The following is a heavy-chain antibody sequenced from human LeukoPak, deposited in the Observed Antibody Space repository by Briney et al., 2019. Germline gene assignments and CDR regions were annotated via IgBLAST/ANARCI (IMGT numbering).Heavy chain of an antibody. D-gene: IGHD6-19*01. Sequence: GGSLRLSCIASGFTFNTYWMTWVRQAPGKGLEWVANIKEDGSEKVYVDSLKGRFTISRDNAKNALFLQMNSLRVEDTAVYYCARDPYSRGFPAFDLWGQGTMVTVSS. V-gene: IGHV3-7*04. CDR2: IKEDGSEK. J-gene: IGHJ3*01. CDR1: GFTFNTYW. CDR3: ARDPYSRGFPAFDL.